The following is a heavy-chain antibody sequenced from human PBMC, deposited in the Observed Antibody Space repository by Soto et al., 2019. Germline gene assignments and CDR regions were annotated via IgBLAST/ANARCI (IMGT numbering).Heavy chain of an antibody. CDR2: IYHSGST. J-gene: IGHJ4*02. V-gene: IGHV4-30-2*01. D-gene: IGHD2-15*01. Sequence: QLQLQESGSGLVKPSQTLSLTCAVSGGSISSGGYSWSWIRQPPGKGLEWIGYIYHSGSTYYNPSLRSRVTISVDRSKTQSSLKLSSVPAADTAVYYCARGQVVAAQHWGQGTLVTVSS. CDR1: GGSISSGGYS. CDR3: ARGQVVAAQH.